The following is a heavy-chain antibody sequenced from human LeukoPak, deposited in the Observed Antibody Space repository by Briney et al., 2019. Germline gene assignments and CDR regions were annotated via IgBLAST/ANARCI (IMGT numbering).Heavy chain of an antibody. CDR1: GGSLSGYY. D-gene: IGHD2-2*01. CDR3: ARVAVVPAAPTFDY. J-gene: IGHJ4*02. CDR2: INHSGST. Sequence: SETPSLTCAVYGGSLSGYYWSWIRQPPGKGLEWIGEINHSGSTNYNPSLKSRVTISVDTSKNQFSLKLSSVTAADTAVYYCARVAVVPAAPTFDYWGQGTLVTVSS. V-gene: IGHV4-34*01.